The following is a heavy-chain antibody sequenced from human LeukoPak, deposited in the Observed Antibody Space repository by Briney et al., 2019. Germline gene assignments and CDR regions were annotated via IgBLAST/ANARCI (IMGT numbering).Heavy chain of an antibody. J-gene: IGHJ4*02. CDR3: ARGAVIGYSSGWPTY. CDR2: INHSGST. CDR1: GGSFSGYY. Sequence: SETLSLTCAVYGGSFSGYYWSWIRQPPGKGLEWIGEINHSGSTNYNPSLKSRVTISVDTSKNQFSLKLSSVTAADTAVYHCARGAVIGYSSGWPTYWGQGTLVTVSS. V-gene: IGHV4-34*01. D-gene: IGHD6-19*01.